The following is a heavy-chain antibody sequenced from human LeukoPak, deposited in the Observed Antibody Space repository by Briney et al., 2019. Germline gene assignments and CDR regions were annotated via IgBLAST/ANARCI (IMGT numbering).Heavy chain of an antibody. D-gene: IGHD3-22*01. CDR3: ARVHYYDSSAYIHYAFDI. V-gene: IGHV1-46*01. J-gene: IGHJ3*02. Sequence: GASVKVSCKASGYTFTSYYMHWVRQAPGQGLEWMGIINPSGGSTSYAQKFQDRVTMTRDTSTSTVYMELSSLRSEDTAVYYCARVHYYDSSAYIHYAFDIWGQGTMVTVSS. CDR1: GYTFTSYY. CDR2: INPSGGST.